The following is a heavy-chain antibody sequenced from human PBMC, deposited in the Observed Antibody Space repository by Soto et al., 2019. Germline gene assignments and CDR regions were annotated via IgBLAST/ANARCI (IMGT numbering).Heavy chain of an antibody. Sequence: GGSLRLSYAASGFTFSNYAMTWVRQAPGKGLEWVSAISASGGSTYYADSVKGRFTISRDNSKNTLYMQMNSLRAEDTAVYYCAKEAVAIPDAFDIWGQGTMVTVSS. J-gene: IGHJ3*02. CDR2: ISASGGST. D-gene: IGHD6-19*01. CDR1: GFTFSNYA. CDR3: AKEAVAIPDAFDI. V-gene: IGHV3-23*01.